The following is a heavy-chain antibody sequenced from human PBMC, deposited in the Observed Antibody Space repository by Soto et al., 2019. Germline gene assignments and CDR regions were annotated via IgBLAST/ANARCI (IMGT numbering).Heavy chain of an antibody. Sequence: VGSLRLSCAASGLTISNNYMTWVRQAPGKGLEWVSVIDSGGDTNYADSVKGRFTLSRDSSKNTLYLQMNSLRAEDTAVYICARGGSLYYYYGIDVWGQGTTVTVSS. V-gene: IGHV3-53*01. CDR2: IDSGGDT. CDR1: GLTISNNY. D-gene: IGHD3-16*01. J-gene: IGHJ6*02. CDR3: ARGGSLYYYYGIDV.